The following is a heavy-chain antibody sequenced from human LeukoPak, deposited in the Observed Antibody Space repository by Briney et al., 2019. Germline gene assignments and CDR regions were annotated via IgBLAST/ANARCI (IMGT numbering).Heavy chain of an antibody. D-gene: IGHD3-22*01. CDR3: ARVGRYYYDSSGYYRKGWFDP. CDR1: GGSFSGYY. J-gene: IGHJ5*02. CDR2: IYYSGST. Sequence: SETLSFTCAVYGGSFSGYYWSWIRQPPGKGLEWIGYIYYSGSTNYNPSLKSRVTISVDTSKNQFSLKLSSVTAADTAVYYCARVGRYYYDSSGYYRKGWFDPWGQGTLVTVSS. V-gene: IGHV4-59*01.